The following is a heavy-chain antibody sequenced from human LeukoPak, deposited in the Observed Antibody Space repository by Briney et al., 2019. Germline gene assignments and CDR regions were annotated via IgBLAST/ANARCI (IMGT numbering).Heavy chain of an antibody. V-gene: IGHV5-51*01. Sequence: GESRKISCKASGYSFTSYWIGWVRQMPGKGLEWMGIIYPGDPDTRYSPSFQGQVTISADKSINTAYLQWSSLKASDTAMYYCARRDDSSGPMDVWGQGTTVTVSS. D-gene: IGHD3-22*01. CDR2: IYPGDPDT. J-gene: IGHJ6*02. CDR3: ARRDDSSGPMDV. CDR1: GYSFTSYW.